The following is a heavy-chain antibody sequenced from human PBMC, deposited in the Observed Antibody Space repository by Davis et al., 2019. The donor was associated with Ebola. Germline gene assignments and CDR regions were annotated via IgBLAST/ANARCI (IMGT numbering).Heavy chain of an antibody. CDR3: ARALWYYSGDYFDY. D-gene: IGHD3-10*01. CDR1: GGSFSGYY. CDR2: INHSGST. V-gene: IGHV4-34*01. Sequence: MPSEILSLTCAVYGGSFSGYYWSWIRQPPGKGLEWIGEINHSGSTNYNPSLKSRVTISVDTSKNQFSLKLSSVTAADTAVYYCARALWYYSGDYFDYWGQGTLVTVSS. J-gene: IGHJ4*02.